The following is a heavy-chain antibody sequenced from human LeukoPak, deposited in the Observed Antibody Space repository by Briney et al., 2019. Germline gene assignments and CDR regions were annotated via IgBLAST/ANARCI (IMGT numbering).Heavy chain of an antibody. CDR3: VRASGSFDY. CDR2: IWSDGSNK. V-gene: IGHV3-33*01. D-gene: IGHD3-10*01. Sequence: GGSLRLSCAASGFTFSDYGIHWVRQAPGKGLEWVAVIWSDGSNKYYADSVKGRFTISRDNSKKTLYLQMNSLRVEDTAVYYCVRASGSFDYWGQGALVTVSS. J-gene: IGHJ4*02. CDR1: GFTFSDYG.